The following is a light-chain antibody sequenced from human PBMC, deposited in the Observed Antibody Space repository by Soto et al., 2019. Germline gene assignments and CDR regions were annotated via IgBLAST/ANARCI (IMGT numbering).Light chain of an antibody. J-gene: IGKJ1*01. V-gene: IGKV1-39*01. CDR3: QQYTDLPRT. Sequence: DIQMTQSPSSLSASVGDRVTITCRASQSISSYLNWYQQKPGKAPKLLIYAASSLQSGVPSRFSGSGSGTDFTLTISRLEPEDFAVYYCQQYTDLPRTFGQGTKVDI. CDR2: AAS. CDR1: QSISSY.